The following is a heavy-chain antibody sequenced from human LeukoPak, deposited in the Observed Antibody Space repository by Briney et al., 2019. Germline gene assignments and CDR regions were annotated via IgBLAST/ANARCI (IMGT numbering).Heavy chain of an antibody. CDR1: GFTFSSYG. J-gene: IGHJ4*02. V-gene: IGHV3-30*02. CDR3: AKDRWLYGSGSGSDY. Sequence: PGGSLRLSCAASGFTFSSYGMHWVRQAPGKGLEWVAFIRYDGSSKYYADSVKGRFTISRDNSKNTLYLQMNSLRAEDTAVYYCAKDRWLYGSGSGSDYWGQGTLVTVSS. D-gene: IGHD3-10*01. CDR2: IRYDGSSK.